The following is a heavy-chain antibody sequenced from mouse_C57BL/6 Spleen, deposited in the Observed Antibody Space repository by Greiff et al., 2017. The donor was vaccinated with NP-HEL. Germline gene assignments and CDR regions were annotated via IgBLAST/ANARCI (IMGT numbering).Heavy chain of an antibody. V-gene: IGHV5-9-1*02. CDR3: TRGYSKGAMDY. J-gene: IGHJ4*01. Sequence: EVKVVESGEGLVKPGGSLKLSCAASGFTFSSYAMSWVRQTPEKRLEWVAYISSGGDYIYYADTVKGRFTISRDNARNTLYLQMSSLKSEDTAMYYCTRGYSKGAMDYWGQGTSVTVSS. D-gene: IGHD2-5*01. CDR1: GFTFSSYA. CDR2: ISSGGDYI.